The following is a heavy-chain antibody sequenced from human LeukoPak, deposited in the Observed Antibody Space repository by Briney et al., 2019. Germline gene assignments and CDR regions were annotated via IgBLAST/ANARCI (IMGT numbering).Heavy chain of an antibody. Sequence: SETLSLTCTVSGGSVSSGSYYWSWIRQPPGKGLEWIGYIYYSGSPNYNPSLRSRVTISVDTSKNQFSLQLSSVTAADTAVYYCAVGYYDSSGYYYDDCWGQGTLVTVSS. V-gene: IGHV4-61*01. CDR3: AVGYYDSSGYYYDDC. CDR1: GGSVSSGSYY. J-gene: IGHJ4*02. D-gene: IGHD3-22*01. CDR2: IYYSGSP.